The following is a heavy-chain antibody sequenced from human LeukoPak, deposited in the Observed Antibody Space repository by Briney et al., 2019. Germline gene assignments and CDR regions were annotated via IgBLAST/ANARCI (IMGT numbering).Heavy chain of an antibody. CDR3: ARERRWFGESVERDV. D-gene: IGHD3-10*01. CDR2: ISAYNGNT. Sequence: ASVKVSCTASGYTFTIYGISWVRQAPGQGLEWMGWISAYNGNTNYAQKPQGRVTMTTDTSTSTAYMELRSLRSDDTAVYYCARERRWFGESVERDVWGQGTTVTVSS. V-gene: IGHV1-18*01. CDR1: GYTFTIYG. J-gene: IGHJ6*02.